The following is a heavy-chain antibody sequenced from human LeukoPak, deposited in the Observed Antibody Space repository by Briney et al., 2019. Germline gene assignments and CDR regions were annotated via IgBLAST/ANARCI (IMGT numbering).Heavy chain of an antibody. V-gene: IGHV3-30-3*01. J-gene: IGHJ4*02. D-gene: IGHD6-13*01. CDR3: ARGLEAAGTDY. Sequence: GGSLRLSCAASGFTFSSYYMYWGRQAPGKGLEWVTFISDDGVKKYYADSVKGRFSISRDNAKNTLYLQMSSLRVEDTAVYYCARGLEAAGTDYWGQGTLVTVSS. CDR1: GFTFSSYY. CDR2: ISDDGVKK.